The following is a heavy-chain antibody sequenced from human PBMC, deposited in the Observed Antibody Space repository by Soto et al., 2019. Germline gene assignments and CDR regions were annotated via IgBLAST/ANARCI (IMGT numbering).Heavy chain of an antibody. CDR1: GGSISSYY. V-gene: IGHV4-59*08. Sequence: SETLSLTCTVSGGSISSYYWSWIRQPPEKGLEWIGYIYYSGSTNYNPSLKSRVTISVDTSKNQFSLKLSSVTAADTAVYYCATDVSRSRYDFWSGYIVWGKGTTVTVSS. CDR3: ATDVSRSRYDFWSGYIV. J-gene: IGHJ6*04. D-gene: IGHD3-3*01. CDR2: IYYSGST.